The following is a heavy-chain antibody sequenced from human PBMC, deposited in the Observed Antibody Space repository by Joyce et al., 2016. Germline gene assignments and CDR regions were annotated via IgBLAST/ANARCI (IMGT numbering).Heavy chain of an antibody. CDR3: ARDTAMATGYYYYGMDV. CDR1: GYTFTNYY. D-gene: IGHD5-18*01. J-gene: IGHJ6*02. CDR2: INPSGGRT. Sequence: QVQLVQSGAEVKKPGASVKGSCKASGYTFTNYYMHWGRQAPGQGLESMGIINPSGGRTNSAQKFQDRVTMTSDTSTSTVYMELGSLRSEDTAVDDGARDTAMATGYYYYGMDVWGQGTTVTVSS. V-gene: IGHV1-46*01.